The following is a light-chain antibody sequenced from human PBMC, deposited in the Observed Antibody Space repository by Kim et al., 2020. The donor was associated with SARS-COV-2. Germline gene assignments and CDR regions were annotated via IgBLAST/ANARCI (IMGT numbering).Light chain of an antibody. CDR2: EDD. Sequence: GKTVTISCTRSDGSVGSNYVHWYQQRPGSAPTTVIFEDDQRPSGVPARFSAAIDSSSNSASLPISGLKTEDEADYYCQSYDSSNVVFGGGTQLTVL. CDR3: QSYDSSNVV. J-gene: IGLJ2*01. CDR1: DGSVGSNY. V-gene: IGLV6-57*03.